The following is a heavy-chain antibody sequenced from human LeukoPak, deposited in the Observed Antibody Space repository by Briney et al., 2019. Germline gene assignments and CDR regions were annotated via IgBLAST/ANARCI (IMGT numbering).Heavy chain of an antibody. CDR1: GFTFSSYW. Sequence: LPGGSLRLSCAASGFTFSSYWTSWVRQAPGKGLEWVANIKEDGSETYYVDSVKGRFTISRDNDKNTLYLQMNSLRAEDTAVYYCEAYGSVWGQGTLVIVSS. D-gene: IGHD3-10*01. CDR3: EAYGSV. V-gene: IGHV3-7*03. CDR2: IKEDGSET. J-gene: IGHJ4*02.